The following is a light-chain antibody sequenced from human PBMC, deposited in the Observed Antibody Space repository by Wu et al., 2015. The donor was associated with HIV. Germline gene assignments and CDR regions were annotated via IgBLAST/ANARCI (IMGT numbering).Light chain of an antibody. Sequence: DIQMTQSPSSLSASVGDRVTITCRASQNITNFLTWYQQKPGKAPYLLIYAASSLQSGVPSRFSGSGSGTDFTLSIKSLRPEDFATYYCQQSDTTPWTFGQGTKVEIK. CDR3: QQSDTTPWT. V-gene: IGKV1-39*01. CDR2: AAS. J-gene: IGKJ1*01. CDR1: QNITNF.